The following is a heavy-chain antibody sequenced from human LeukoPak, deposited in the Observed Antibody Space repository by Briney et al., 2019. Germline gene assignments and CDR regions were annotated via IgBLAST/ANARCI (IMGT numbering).Heavy chain of an antibody. CDR1: GFTFSSYG. V-gene: IGHV3-23*01. Sequence: GGTLRLSCAASGFTFSSYGMSWVRQAPGKGLEWVSAISGSGGSTYYADSVKGRFTISRDNSKTTLYLQMNSLRADDTAVYYCAKGGRYCSGGNCYFFDYWGQGTLVTVSS. J-gene: IGHJ4*02. CDR2: ISGSGGST. D-gene: IGHD2-15*01. CDR3: AKGGRYCSGGNCYFFDY.